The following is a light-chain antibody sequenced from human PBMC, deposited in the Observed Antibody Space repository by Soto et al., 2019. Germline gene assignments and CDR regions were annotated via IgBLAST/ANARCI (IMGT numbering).Light chain of an antibody. J-gene: IGKJ4*01. V-gene: IGKV3-20*01. CDR1: QSVDSTY. CDR2: GAS. CDR3: QQFHNWPLT. Sequence: EIVLTQSPGTLSLSLGERGTLSCRASQSVDSTYLTWYQQKPGQAPRLLIYGASGRATGIPDRFSGSGSEAEFTLTISSLQSEDFAVYYCQQFHNWPLTFGGGTKGDIK.